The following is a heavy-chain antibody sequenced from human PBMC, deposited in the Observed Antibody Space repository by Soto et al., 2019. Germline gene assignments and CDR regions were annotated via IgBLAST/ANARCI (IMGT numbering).Heavy chain of an antibody. CDR2: IHYTGIT. V-gene: IGHV4-31*03. CDR1: GGSINSGAYY. CDR3: AAQRIAQGHFDDY. D-gene: IGHD2-21*01. J-gene: IGHJ4*02. Sequence: QVQLRESGPGLVKPAQTLSLTCTVSGGSINSGAYYRNWIRQHPGKGLEWIGYIHYTGITYQNPSLNSRVTMSLDTSKTHYSLKLTSVTSADTAVYYCAAQRIAQGHFDDYWGQGTLVTVSS.